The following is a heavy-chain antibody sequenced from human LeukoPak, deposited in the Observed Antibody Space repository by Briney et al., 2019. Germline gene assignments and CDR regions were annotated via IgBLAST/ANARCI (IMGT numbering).Heavy chain of an antibody. CDR1: GYTFTSYG. J-gene: IGHJ6*02. V-gene: IGHV1-18*01. CDR2: ISAYNGNT. Sequence: ASVTVSCTASGYTFTSYGISWVRQAPGQGLEWMGWISAYNGNTNYAQKLQGRVTMTTDTSTSTAYMELRSLRSDDTAVYYCARVADYYDSSGYPLYYYYGMDVWGQGTTVTVSS. D-gene: IGHD3-22*01. CDR3: ARVADYYDSSGYPLYYYYGMDV.